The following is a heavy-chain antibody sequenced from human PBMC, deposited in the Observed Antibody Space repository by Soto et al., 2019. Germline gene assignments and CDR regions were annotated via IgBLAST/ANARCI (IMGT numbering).Heavy chain of an antibody. D-gene: IGHD3-22*01. CDR2: IDPTDSYT. Sequence: GESLKISCQASGYSFSTYWISWVRQMPGKGLECMGRIDPTDSYTDYGPSFEGHVTMSVDRSINTAYLQWSSLKASDTAMYYCARAYYYDSSGYYYSYYYYGMDVWGQGTTVTV. CDR1: GYSFSTYW. V-gene: IGHV5-10-1*01. J-gene: IGHJ6*02. CDR3: ARAYYYDSSGYYYSYYYYGMDV.